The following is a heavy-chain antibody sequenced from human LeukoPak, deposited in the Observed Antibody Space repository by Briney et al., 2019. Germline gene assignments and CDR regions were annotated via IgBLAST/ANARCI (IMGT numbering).Heavy chain of an antibody. Sequence: SETLSLTCTVSGGSISSSSYYWGWIRQPPGKGLEWIGSIYYSGSTYYSPSLKSRVTISVDTSKNQFSLKLSSVTAADTAVYYCARVAVTTPDYWGQGTLVTVSS. J-gene: IGHJ4*02. D-gene: IGHD4-11*01. V-gene: IGHV4-39*07. CDR3: ARVAVTTPDY. CDR2: IYYSGST. CDR1: GGSISSSSYY.